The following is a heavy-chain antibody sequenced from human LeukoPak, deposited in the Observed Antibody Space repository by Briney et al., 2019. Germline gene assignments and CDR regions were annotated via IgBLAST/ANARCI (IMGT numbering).Heavy chain of an antibody. D-gene: IGHD6-6*01. CDR1: GFTFSSYS. Sequence: PGGSLRLSCAASGFTFSSYSMNWVRQAPGKGLEWVSSISSSSSYIYYADSVKGRFTISRDNAKNSLYLQMNSLRAEDTAVYYCARHSSSSFGPINDFDFDYWGQGTLVTVSS. CDR2: ISSSSSYI. V-gene: IGHV3-21*01. J-gene: IGHJ4*02. CDR3: ARHSSSSFGPINDFDFDY.